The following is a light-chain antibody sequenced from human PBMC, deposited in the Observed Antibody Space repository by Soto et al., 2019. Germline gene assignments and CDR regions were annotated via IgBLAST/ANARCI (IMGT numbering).Light chain of an antibody. V-gene: IGKV4-1*01. Sequence: IVMTQAPDSLAVSLGERATSNCKSRQSVLHCSNKKNYSAWYQQKPGQPPKLLIYCASTRESGVPDRFSGSGSGTDFTLTISSLQAEDVAVYYCQQYYTTPPYTFGQGTKLEIK. CDR3: QQYYTTPPYT. CDR2: CAS. CDR1: QSVLHCSNKKNY. J-gene: IGKJ2*01.